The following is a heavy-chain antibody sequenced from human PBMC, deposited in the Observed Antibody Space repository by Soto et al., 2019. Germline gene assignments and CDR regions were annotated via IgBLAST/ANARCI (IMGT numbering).Heavy chain of an antibody. D-gene: IGHD2-2*01. J-gene: IGHJ3*02. CDR1: GFTFSSYA. Sequence: GGSLRLSCAASGFTFSSYAMHWVRQAPGKGLEWVAVISYDGSNKYYADSVKGRFTISRDNSKNTLYLQMNSLRAEDTAVYYCARDIVVVPAHAPAFDIWGQGTMVTVSS. CDR2: ISYDGSNK. CDR3: ARDIVVVPAHAPAFDI. V-gene: IGHV3-30-3*01.